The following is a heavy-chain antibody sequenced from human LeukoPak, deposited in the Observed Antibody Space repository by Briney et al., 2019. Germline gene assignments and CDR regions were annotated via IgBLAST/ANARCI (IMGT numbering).Heavy chain of an antibody. V-gene: IGHV4-39*07. D-gene: IGHD2-2*01. J-gene: IGHJ4*02. Sequence: SETLSLTCTVSGGSISSSSYYWGWIRQPPGKGLEWIGSIYYSGSTYYNPSLKSRVTISVDTSKNQFSLKLSSVTAADTAVYYCARDLIVPAALTFDYWGQGTLVTVSS. CDR2: IYYSGST. CDR3: ARDLIVPAALTFDY. CDR1: GGSISSSSYY.